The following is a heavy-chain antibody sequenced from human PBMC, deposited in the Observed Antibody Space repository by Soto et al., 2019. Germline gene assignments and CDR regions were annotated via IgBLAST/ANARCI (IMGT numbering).Heavy chain of an antibody. Sequence: QVQLVESGGGVVQPGRSLRLSCAASGFTFSSYGMHWVRQAPGKGLEWVAVIWYDGSNKYYADSVKGRFTISRDNSKNTLYLQMNSLRAEDTAVYYCARDPGGATSTNPLYYYYYMDVWGKGTTVTVSS. V-gene: IGHV3-33*01. J-gene: IGHJ6*03. D-gene: IGHD5-12*01. CDR3: ARDPGGATSTNPLYYYYYMDV. CDR1: GFTFSSYG. CDR2: IWYDGSNK.